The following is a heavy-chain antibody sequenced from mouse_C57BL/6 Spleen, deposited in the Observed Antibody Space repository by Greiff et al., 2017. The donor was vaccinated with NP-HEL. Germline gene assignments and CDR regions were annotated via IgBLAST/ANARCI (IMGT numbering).Heavy chain of an antibody. Sequence: EVKVEESGGGLVQPGGSMKLSCVASGFTFSNYWMNWVRQSPEKGLEWVAQIRLKSDNYATHYAESVKGRFTISRDDSKSSVYLQMNNLRAEDTGIYYCTVPIYYDYDVAYWGQGTLVTVSA. CDR2: IRLKSDNYAT. V-gene: IGHV6-3*01. CDR1: GFTFSNYW. J-gene: IGHJ3*01. CDR3: TVPIYYDYDVAY. D-gene: IGHD2-4*01.